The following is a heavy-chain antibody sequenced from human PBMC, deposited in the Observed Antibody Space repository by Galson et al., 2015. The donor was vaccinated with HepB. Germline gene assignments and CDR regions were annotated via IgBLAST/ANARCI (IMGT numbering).Heavy chain of an antibody. J-gene: IGHJ6*02. V-gene: IGHV6-1*01. Sequence: CAISGDSVSSNSAAWNWIRQSPSRGLEWLGRTYYRSKWYNDYAVSVKSRITINPDTSKNQFSLQLNSVTPEDTAVYYCARMDTAMVNYYYYYYGMDVWGQGTTVTVSS. CDR1: GDSVSSNSAA. CDR2: TYYRSKWYN. CDR3: ARMDTAMVNYYYYYYGMDV. D-gene: IGHD5-18*01.